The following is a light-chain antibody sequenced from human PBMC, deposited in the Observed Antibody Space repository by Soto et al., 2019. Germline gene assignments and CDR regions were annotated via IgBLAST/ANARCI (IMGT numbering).Light chain of an antibody. V-gene: IGKV3-15*01. J-gene: IGKJ5*01. CDR3: QQCYTWLPIT. CDR2: GAS. CDR1: QSVRDN. Sequence: EMVMTQSPATLSVSPWEIGTLSCRASQSVRDNLAWYQQIPGQAPRLLIFGASTRATGIPARFSGSGSGTEFTLTINSLQSEDFAIYYCQQCYTWLPITFGQGTRLEIK.